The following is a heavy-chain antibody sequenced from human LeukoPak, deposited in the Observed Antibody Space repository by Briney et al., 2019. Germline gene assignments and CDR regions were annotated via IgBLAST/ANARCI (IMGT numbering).Heavy chain of an antibody. V-gene: IGHV3-21*01. CDR3: ARAAMVRGVEFDY. CDR2: ISSSSRYI. Sequence: GGSLRRSWAAFGVTGSSDGMGWGRQAPGKGLEWGLSISSSSRYIYYADPVKGRFTISRDNAKNSLYLQMNSLRAEDTAVYYCARAAMVRGVEFDYWGQGTLVTVSS. D-gene: IGHD3-10*01. J-gene: IGHJ4*02. CDR1: GVTGSSDG.